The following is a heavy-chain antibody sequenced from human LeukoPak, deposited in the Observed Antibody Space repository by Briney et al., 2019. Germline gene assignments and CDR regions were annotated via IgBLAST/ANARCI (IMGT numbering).Heavy chain of an antibody. CDR2: INPNSGGT. CDR3: ARSYGSGSYYNPHDY. D-gene: IGHD3-10*01. CDR1: GYTFTGYY. Sequence: GSVKVSCKASGYTFTGYYMHWVRQAPGQGLEWMGWINPNSGGTNYAQKFQGRVTMTRDTSISTAYMELSRLRSDDTAVYYCARSYGSGSYYNPHDYWGQGTLVTVSS. V-gene: IGHV1-2*02. J-gene: IGHJ4*02.